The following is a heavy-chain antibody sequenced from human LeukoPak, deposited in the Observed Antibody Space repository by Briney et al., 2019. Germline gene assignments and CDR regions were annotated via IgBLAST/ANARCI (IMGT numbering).Heavy chain of an antibody. V-gene: IGHV4-61*01. CDR2: IYYSGST. CDR1: GGSVSSGNYY. J-gene: IGHJ1*01. Sequence: SETLSLTCTVPGGSVSSGNYYWSWIRQPPGKGLDWIGDIYYSGSTNYNPSPKSRVTISVDTSKNQFSLKLTSVTAADTAVYYCARDDYGDYVSYFLHWGQGTLVIVSS. CDR3: ARDDYGDYVSYFLH. D-gene: IGHD4-17*01.